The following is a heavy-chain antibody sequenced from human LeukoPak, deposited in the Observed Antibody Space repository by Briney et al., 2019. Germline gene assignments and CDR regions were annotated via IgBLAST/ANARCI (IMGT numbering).Heavy chain of an antibody. CDR3: ARADIAMCVRASHNVGF. CDR2: INPNSGGT. J-gene: IGHJ4*02. D-gene: IGHD5-12*01. Sequence: GASVKVSCKASGDTFTGYYISWVRQAPGQGLEWMGWINPNSGGTNYAQKFQGRVTMTRDTSISTACMELSSLRSDDTAVYYCARADIAMCVRASHNVGFGGQGTLVTVSS. V-gene: IGHV1-2*02. CDR1: GDTFTGYY.